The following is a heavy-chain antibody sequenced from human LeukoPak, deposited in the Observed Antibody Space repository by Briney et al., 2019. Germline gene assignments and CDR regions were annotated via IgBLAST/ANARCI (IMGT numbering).Heavy chain of an antibody. CDR1: GFTFSSYA. CDR3: AKGQGEVPAAWNWFDP. CDR2: ISGSGGST. V-gene: IGHV3-23*01. D-gene: IGHD2-2*01. Sequence: PGGSLRLSCAASGFTFSSYAMSWVRQAPGKGLEWVSAISGSGGSTYYADSVKGRFTISRDNSKNTLYLQMNSLRAEDTAVYYCAKGQGEVPAAWNWFDPWGQGTLVTVSS. J-gene: IGHJ5*02.